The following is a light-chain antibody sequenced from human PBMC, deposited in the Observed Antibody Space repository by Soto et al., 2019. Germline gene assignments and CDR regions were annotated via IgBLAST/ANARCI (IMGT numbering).Light chain of an antibody. CDR2: KAS. Sequence: DIQMTQSPSTLSGSVGDRVTITCRASQTISSWLAWYQQKPGKAPKLLIYKASTLKSGVPSRFSGSGYETDFTLAISSLQPDDFATYYCQHYNSYSEAFGQGTKVELK. CDR3: QHYNSYSEA. CDR1: QTISSW. V-gene: IGKV1-5*03. J-gene: IGKJ1*01.